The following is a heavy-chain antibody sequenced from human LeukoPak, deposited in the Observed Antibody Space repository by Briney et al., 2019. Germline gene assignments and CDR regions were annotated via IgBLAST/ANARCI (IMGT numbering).Heavy chain of an antibody. CDR1: GYTLTELS. V-gene: IGHV1-24*01. CDR2: FDPEEGEK. D-gene: IGHD3-9*01. CDR3: ARAGDILTGYIYYYYMDV. J-gene: IGHJ6*03. Sequence: ASVKVSCKVSGYTLTELSVHWVRQAPGKGLEWMGGFDPEEGEKIYAQKFQGRVTTTGDTSTDTAYMELSSLRSEDTAVYYCARAGDILTGYIYYYYMDVWGKGTTVTVSS.